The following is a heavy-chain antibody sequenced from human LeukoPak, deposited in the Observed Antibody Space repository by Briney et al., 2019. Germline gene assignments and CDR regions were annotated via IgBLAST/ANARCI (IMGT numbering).Heavy chain of an antibody. Sequence: SETLSLTCAVYGGSFSGYYWSWIRQPPGKGLEWIGEINHSGSTKYNPSLKRRVNISVDTSKNQFSLKLSSVTAADTAVYYCARGASAAGTDNWFDPWGQGTLVTVSS. V-gene: IGHV4-34*01. CDR1: GGSFSGYY. CDR3: ARGASAAGTDNWFDP. CDR2: INHSGST. J-gene: IGHJ5*02. D-gene: IGHD6-13*01.